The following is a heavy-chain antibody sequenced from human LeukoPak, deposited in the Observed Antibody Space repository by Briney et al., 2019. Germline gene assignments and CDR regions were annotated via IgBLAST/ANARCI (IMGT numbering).Heavy chain of an antibody. D-gene: IGHD5-12*01. CDR3: AKWPEGAMNYFDY. V-gene: IGHV3-48*01. J-gene: IGHJ4*02. Sequence: GGSLRLSCAASGFTFSSYSMNWVRQAPGKGLEWVSYISSSSSTIYYADSVKGRFTISRDNAKNSLYLQMNSLRAEDTAVYYCAKWPEGAMNYFDYWGQGILVTVSS. CDR2: ISSSSSTI. CDR1: GFTFSSYS.